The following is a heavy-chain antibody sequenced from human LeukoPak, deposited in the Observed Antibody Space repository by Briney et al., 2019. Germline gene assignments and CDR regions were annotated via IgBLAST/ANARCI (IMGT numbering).Heavy chain of an antibody. D-gene: IGHD3-10*01. CDR3: ARGINYYGSGSYYKGAFDI. J-gene: IGHJ3*02. CDR1: GYTFTSYG. CDR2: ISAYNGNT. V-gene: IGHV1-18*01. Sequence: GASVKVSCKASGYTFTSYGISWVRQAPGQGFEWMGWISAYNGNTNYAQKLQGRVTMTTDTSTSTAYMELRSLRSDDTAVYYCARGINYYGSGSYYKGAFDIWGQGTMVTVSS.